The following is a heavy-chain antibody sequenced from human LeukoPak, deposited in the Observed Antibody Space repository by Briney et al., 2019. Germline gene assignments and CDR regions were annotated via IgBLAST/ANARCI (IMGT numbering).Heavy chain of an antibody. J-gene: IGHJ4*02. CDR1: GYSLTNYW. V-gene: IGHV5-51*01. CDR2: VFPADSDT. CDR3: ARYDGGATADF. Sequence: GECLKISCKVSGYSLTNYWIAWVRQKPGKGLEWMGIVFPADSDTRYSPSFQGQVTISADKSINTAYLQWTSLKASDTAIYYCARYDGGATADFWGQGTLVTVSS. D-gene: IGHD1-26*01.